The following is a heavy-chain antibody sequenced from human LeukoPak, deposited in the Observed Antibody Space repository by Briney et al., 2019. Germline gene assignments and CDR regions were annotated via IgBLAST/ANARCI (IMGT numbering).Heavy chain of an antibody. J-gene: IGHJ4*02. D-gene: IGHD5-18*01. CDR2: IKQDGSEK. Sequence: TGGSLRLSCAASGFTFSNVWMSWVRQAPGKGLEWVANIKQDGSEKYYVDSVKGRFTISRDNAKNSLYLQMNSLRAEDTAVYYCARGWEYSYGYFDYWGQGTLVTVSS. CDR3: ARGWEYSYGYFDY. V-gene: IGHV3-7*03. CDR1: GFTFSNVW.